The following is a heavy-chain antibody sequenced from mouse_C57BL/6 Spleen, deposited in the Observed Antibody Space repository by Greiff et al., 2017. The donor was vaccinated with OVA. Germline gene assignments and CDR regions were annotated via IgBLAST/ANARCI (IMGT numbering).Heavy chain of an antibody. CDR2: IDPSDSET. CDR1: GYTFTSYW. CDR3: ARRDKYFDY. Sequence: QVQLQQPGAELVRLGSSVKLSCKASGYTFTSYWMHWVKQRPIQGLEWIGNIDPSDSETHYNQKFKDKATLTVDKSSSTTYMQLSSLTSEDSAVYYCARRDKYFDYWGQGTALTVSS. V-gene: IGHV1-52*01. J-gene: IGHJ2*01.